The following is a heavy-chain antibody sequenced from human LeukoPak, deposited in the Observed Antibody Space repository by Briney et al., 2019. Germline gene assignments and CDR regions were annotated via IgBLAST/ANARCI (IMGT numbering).Heavy chain of an antibody. CDR2: INPNSGGT. CDR3: ARTLYYDSSGYYREYYFDY. D-gene: IGHD3-22*01. J-gene: IGHJ4*02. CDR1: GYTFTGYY. V-gene: IGHV1-2*02. Sequence: ASVKVSCKASGYTFTGYYMHWVRQAPGQGLEWMGWINPNSGGTNYAQKFQGRVTMTRDTSISTAYMELSRLRSDDTAVYYCARTLYYDSSGYYREYYFDYWGQGTLVTVSS.